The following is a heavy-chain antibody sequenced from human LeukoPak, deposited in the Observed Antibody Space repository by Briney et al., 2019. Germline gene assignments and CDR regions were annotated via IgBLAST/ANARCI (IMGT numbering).Heavy chain of an antibody. D-gene: IGHD1-26*01. V-gene: IGHV3-23*01. CDR3: ARVGQGEWFFDL. CDR1: GFTFSSYA. J-gene: IGHJ2*01. CDR2: ISGSGGST. Sequence: PGGSLRLSCAASGFTFSSYAMSWVRQAPGKGLEWVSAISGSGGSTYYADSVKGRFTISRDNAMNTLYLQMDSLGAEDTAVYYCARVGQGEWFFDLWGRGTLVTVSS.